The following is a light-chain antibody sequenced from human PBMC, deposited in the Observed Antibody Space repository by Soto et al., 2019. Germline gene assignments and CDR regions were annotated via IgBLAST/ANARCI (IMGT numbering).Light chain of an antibody. CDR2: EVS. V-gene: IGLV2-8*01. Sequence: QPVLTQPPSASGSPGQSVTISCTGTSSDVGGYNYVSWYQQHPGKAPKLMIYEVSKRPSGVPDRFSGSKSGNTASLTVSGLQAEDEADYYCSSYAGSNSYVFGTGTQLTVL. J-gene: IGLJ1*01. CDR3: SSYAGSNSYV. CDR1: SSDVGGYNY.